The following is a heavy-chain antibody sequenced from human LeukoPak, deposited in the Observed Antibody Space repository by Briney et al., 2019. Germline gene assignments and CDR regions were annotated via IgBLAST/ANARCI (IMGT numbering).Heavy chain of an antibody. Sequence: SETLSLACTVSGGSISSSSYYWGWIRQPPGKRLEWIGSFHYSGSSYYSPSLKSRVTISVDMSKNQFSLKLSSVTAADTAVYYCARHFYYGSGSYSYYYMDVWGKGTTVTVSS. CDR1: GGSISSSSYY. J-gene: IGHJ6*03. D-gene: IGHD3-10*01. CDR2: FHYSGSS. V-gene: IGHV4-39*01. CDR3: ARHFYYGSGSYSYYYMDV.